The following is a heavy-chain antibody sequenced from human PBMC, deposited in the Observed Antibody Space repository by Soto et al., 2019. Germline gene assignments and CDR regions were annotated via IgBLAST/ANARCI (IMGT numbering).Heavy chain of an antibody. V-gene: IGHV3-30*18. D-gene: IGHD6-19*01. Sequence: QVQLVESGGGVVQPGRSLRLSCAASGFTFSSYGMHWVRLAPGKGLEWVAVISYDGRNKNYADSVKGRFTISREYLQMNNLRAEDTAVYYCAKDGGEWLLLNWYFDLWGRGTLVTVSS. CDR3: AKDGGEWLLLNWYFDL. CDR1: GFTFSSYG. CDR2: ISYDGRNK. J-gene: IGHJ2*01.